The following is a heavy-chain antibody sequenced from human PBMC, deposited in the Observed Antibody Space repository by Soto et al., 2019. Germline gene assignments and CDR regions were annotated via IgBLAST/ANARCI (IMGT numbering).Heavy chain of an antibody. Sequence: SETLSLTCTVSCGSISSGGYYWSWIRQHPGKGLEWIGYIYYSGSTYYNPSLKSRVTISVDTSKNQFSLKLSSVTAADTAVYYCARGLLWFGELSDFDYWGQGTLVTVSS. D-gene: IGHD3-10*01. V-gene: IGHV4-31*03. CDR1: CGSISSGGYY. CDR3: ARGLLWFGELSDFDY. J-gene: IGHJ4*02. CDR2: IYYSGST.